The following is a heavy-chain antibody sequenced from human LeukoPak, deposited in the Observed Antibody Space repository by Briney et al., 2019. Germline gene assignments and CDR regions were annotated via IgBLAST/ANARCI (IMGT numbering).Heavy chain of an antibody. Sequence: PSETLSLTCTVSGVSLSSYYWGWIRQPPGKGLEWIGYIYYSGSTNYNPSLKSRVTISVDTSKNQFSLKLSSVTAADTAVYYCATGGRSSGWYGWGQGTLVTVSS. CDR2: IYYSGST. J-gene: IGHJ4*02. V-gene: IGHV4-59*01. CDR3: ATGGRSSGWYG. D-gene: IGHD6-19*01. CDR1: GVSLSSYY.